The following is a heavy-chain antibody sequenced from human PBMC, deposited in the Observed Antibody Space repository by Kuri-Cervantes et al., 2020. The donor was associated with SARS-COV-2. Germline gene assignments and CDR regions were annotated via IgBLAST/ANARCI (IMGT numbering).Heavy chain of an antibody. Sequence: GESLKISCAASGFAVSSNYMSWVRQAPGKGLEWVSIIYSDGSTYYADSVKGRFTISRDNSKNTLYLQMNSLRAEDTAVYYCARDGWGSTSHNWFDPWGQGTLVTVSS. CDR1: GFAVSSNY. J-gene: IGHJ5*02. D-gene: IGHD2-2*01. CDR3: ARDGWGSTSHNWFDP. V-gene: IGHV3-53*01. CDR2: IYSDGST.